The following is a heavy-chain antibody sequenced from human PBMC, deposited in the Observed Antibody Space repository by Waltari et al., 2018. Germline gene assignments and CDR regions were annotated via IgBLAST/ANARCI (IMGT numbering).Heavy chain of an antibody. J-gene: IGHJ5*02. CDR1: GVSMNDGNYF. Sequence: QVQLQESGPGLVKPSQTLSLICNVSGVSMNDGNYFWTWIRQPAGKGLEWIGRIYTRGATATNPSLKCRVIMSIDTSKNQFSLSLSSVTAADTAVYFCARESPTVTFGGPLKRASWFDPWGQGTLVTVSS. CDR3: ARESPTVTFGGPLKRASWFDP. CDR2: IYTRGAT. D-gene: IGHD3-16*01. V-gene: IGHV4-61*02.